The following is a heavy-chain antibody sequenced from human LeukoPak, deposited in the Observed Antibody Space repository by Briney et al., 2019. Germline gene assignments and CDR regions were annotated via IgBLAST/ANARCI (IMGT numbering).Heavy chain of an antibody. J-gene: IGHJ4*02. CDR1: GFTFSSYS. D-gene: IGHD5-24*01. CDR2: ISSRSHI. CDR3: ARVEWDGYNWVDFDY. V-gene: IGHV3-21*01. Sequence: GGSLRLSCAASGFTFSSYSMNWVRQAPGKGLEWVSTISSRSHIYYADSVKGRFTISRDNAKNSLYLQMNSLRAEDTAVYYCARVEWDGYNWVDFDYWGQGTLVTVSS.